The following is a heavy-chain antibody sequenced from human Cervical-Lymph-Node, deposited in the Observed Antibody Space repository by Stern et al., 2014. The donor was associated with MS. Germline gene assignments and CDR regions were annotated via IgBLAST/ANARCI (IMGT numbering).Heavy chain of an antibody. D-gene: IGHD6-19*01. J-gene: IGHJ4*02. Sequence: VQLVESGGGVVQPGRSLRLSCAASGFTFSSYGMHWVRPAPGKGLEWVAVISYDGSNKYYAESVKGRFTISRDNSKNTLYLQRNSLRAEDTAVYYCAKVGSIAVAGTGFDYWGQGTLVTVSS. CDR3: AKVGSIAVAGTGFDY. CDR1: GFTFSSYG. V-gene: IGHV3-30*18. CDR2: ISYDGSNK.